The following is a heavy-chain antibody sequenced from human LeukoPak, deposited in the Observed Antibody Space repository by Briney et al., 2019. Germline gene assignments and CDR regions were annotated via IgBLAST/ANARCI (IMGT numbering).Heavy chain of an antibody. D-gene: IGHD5/OR15-5a*01. V-gene: IGHV4-59*01. CDR3: VRDGYSVYDGL. J-gene: IGHJ4*02. CDR1: GGSIGTYY. CDR2: IYHSGST. Sequence: SETLSLTCTVSGGSIGTYYWSWIRQSPGKGLEWIGYIYHSGSTKYNPSLKSRVTISVDTSKNQFSLKLSSVTAADTAVYYCVRDGYSVYDGLWGQGTLVTVSS.